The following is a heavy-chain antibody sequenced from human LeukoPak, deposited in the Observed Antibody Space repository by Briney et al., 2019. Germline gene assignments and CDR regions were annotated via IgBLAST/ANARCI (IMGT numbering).Heavy chain of an antibody. CDR2: IYSGGST. J-gene: IGHJ6*02. Sequence: QAGGSLRLSCAASGIIVSSNYMSWVRQAPGKGLEWVSVIYSGGSTYYADSVKGRFTISRDNSKNTLYLQMNSLRAEDTAVYYCARGSVTTGPFGMDVWGQGTTVTVSS. CDR3: ARGSVTTGPFGMDV. CDR1: GIIVSSNY. V-gene: IGHV3-66*01. D-gene: IGHD5-18*01.